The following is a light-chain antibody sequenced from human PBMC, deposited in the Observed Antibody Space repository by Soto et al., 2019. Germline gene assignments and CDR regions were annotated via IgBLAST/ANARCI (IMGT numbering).Light chain of an antibody. J-gene: IGKJ1*01. Sequence: DIQMTPSPSSLSATVGDRVTITCRASQVISTYLNWYQQKPGKAPKLLIYAASSLQSGVPSRFSGSGSETDFTLTISSLQPEDFATYSCQQSYSTTLTFGQGTKVDIK. V-gene: IGKV1-39*01. CDR1: QVISTY. CDR2: AAS. CDR3: QQSYSTTLT.